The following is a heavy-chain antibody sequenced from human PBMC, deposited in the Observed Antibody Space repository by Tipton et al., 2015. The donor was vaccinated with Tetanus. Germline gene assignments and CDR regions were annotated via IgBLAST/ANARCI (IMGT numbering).Heavy chain of an antibody. Sequence: SLRLSCAASGFTFSGYSINWVRQAPGKGLEWVSSISGSSSYVFYADSVKGRFTISRDNAKNSLYVQMNSLRAEDTAVYSCARRIAAAGGHYYGMDVWGRGTTVIVSS. CDR2: ISGSSSYV. CDR3: ARRIAAAGGHYYGMDV. D-gene: IGHD6-13*01. J-gene: IGHJ6*02. V-gene: IGHV3-21*01. CDR1: GFTFSGYS.